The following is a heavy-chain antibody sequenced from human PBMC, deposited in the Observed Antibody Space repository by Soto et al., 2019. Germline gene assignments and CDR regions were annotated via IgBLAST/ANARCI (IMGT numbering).Heavy chain of an antibody. CDR2: IKQDGSEK. CDR1: GFTFSSYW. D-gene: IGHD6-19*01. V-gene: IGHV3-7*03. J-gene: IGHJ6*02. Sequence: GGSLRLSCAASGFTFSSYWMSWVRQAPGKGLEWVANIKQDGSEKYYVDSVKGRFTISRDNAKNSLYLQMNSLRAEDTAVYYCAREPTQYSSGWGGDPYYHYYYGMDVWGQGTTVTVSS. CDR3: AREPTQYSSGWGGDPYYHYYYGMDV.